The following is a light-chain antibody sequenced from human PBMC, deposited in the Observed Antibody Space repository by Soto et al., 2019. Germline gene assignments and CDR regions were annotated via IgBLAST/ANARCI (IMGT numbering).Light chain of an antibody. CDR3: QQYGSSPPT. Sequence: IVLSQSPGTLSLSPGERTTLSCRASQGISRYLAWYQQKPGQGPRLLIYGASSRATGTPDRFSGSGSGTDFTLTINRLEPEDFALYYCQQYGSSPPTFGQGTKVDFK. J-gene: IGKJ1*01. CDR2: GAS. CDR1: QGISRY. V-gene: IGKV3-20*01.